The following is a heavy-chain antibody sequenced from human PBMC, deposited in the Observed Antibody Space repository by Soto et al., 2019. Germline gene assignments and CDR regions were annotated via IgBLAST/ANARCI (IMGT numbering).Heavy chain of an antibody. J-gene: IGHJ4*02. CDR3: AKSRDSSAWYALDS. Sequence: GGSLRLSCAASGFTFSSYSMNWVRQAPGKGLEWVSYISSSSSTIYYADSVKGRFTISRDRSRDTLYLQMTSLRAEDSALYYCAKSRDSSAWYALDSWGQGTQVTVSS. CDR1: GFTFSSYS. CDR2: ISSSSSTI. D-gene: IGHD6-19*01. V-gene: IGHV3-48*01.